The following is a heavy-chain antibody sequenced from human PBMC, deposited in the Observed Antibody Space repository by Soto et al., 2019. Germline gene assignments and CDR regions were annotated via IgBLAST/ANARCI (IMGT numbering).Heavy chain of an antibody. CDR1: GYTFTSYD. V-gene: IGHV1-8*01. CDR3: ARAWVVVTAPDY. CDR2: MNPNSGNT. D-gene: IGHD2-21*02. J-gene: IGHJ4*02. Sequence: ASVKVSCKASGYTFTSYDINWVRQATGQGLEWMGWMNPNSGNTGYAQKFQGRVTMTRDTSTSTAYMELSSLRSEDTAVYYCARAWVVVTAPDYWGQGTLVTVPS.